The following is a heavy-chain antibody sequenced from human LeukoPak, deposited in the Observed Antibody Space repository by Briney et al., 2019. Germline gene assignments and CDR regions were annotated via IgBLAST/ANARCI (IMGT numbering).Heavy chain of an antibody. V-gene: IGHV3-48*02. CDR3: ARESAYAFWY. CDR2: ISSTSSTM. Sequence: AGGSLRLFCAASGFTLSDYYMNWVRQAPGKGLEWVSYISSTSSTMYYADSVKGRFTISRDNAKNSLYLQMNSLRDEDTAVYYCARESAYAFWYWGQGTLVAVSS. CDR1: GFTLSDYY. D-gene: IGHD3-3*01. J-gene: IGHJ4*02.